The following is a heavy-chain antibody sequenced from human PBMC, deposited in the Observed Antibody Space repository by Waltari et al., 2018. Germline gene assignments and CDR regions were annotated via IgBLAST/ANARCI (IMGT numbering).Heavy chain of an antibody. D-gene: IGHD2-2*01. Sequence: QVQLVQSGAEMKKPGASVKVSCKASGYTFTGHFMHWMRQAPGQGLEWRGWINPSSGDTKYAQKFQGRVTMTRDTSISTAYMELSRLTSDDTAVYYCARGPATADFDYWGQGTLVTVSS. V-gene: IGHV1-2*02. CDR2: INPSSGDT. J-gene: IGHJ4*02. CDR1: GYTFTGHF. CDR3: ARGPATADFDY.